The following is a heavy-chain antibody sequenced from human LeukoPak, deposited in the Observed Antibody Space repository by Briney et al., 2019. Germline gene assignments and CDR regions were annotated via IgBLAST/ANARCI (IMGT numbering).Heavy chain of an antibody. D-gene: IGHD2-15*01. CDR3: ARNGFVRTSYGVVHTARHTQDPFDY. J-gene: IGHJ4*02. CDR1: GGSISSSSYY. CDR2: IYYSGST. V-gene: IGHV4-39*01. Sequence: PSETLSLTCIVSGGSISSSSYYWGWIRQPPGKGLQWIGNIYYSGSTYYNPSLKSRVTISIDTSKNQFSLKLISVTAADTAVYYCARNGFVRTSYGVVHTARHTQDPFDYWGQGTLVTVSS.